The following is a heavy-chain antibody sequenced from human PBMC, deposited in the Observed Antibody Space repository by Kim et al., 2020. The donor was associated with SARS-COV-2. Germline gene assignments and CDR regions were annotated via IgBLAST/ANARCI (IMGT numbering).Heavy chain of an antibody. CDR1: GYTFTSYY. CDR2: INPSGCST. Sequence: ASVKVSCKASGYTFTSYYMHWVRQAPGQGLEWMGIINPSGCSTSYAQKFQGRVTMTRDTSTSTVYMELSSLRSEDTAVYYCARDSVVVAGGFYFDYWGQGTLVTVSS. D-gene: IGHD2-15*01. J-gene: IGHJ4*02. V-gene: IGHV1-46*01. CDR3: ARDSVVVAGGFYFDY.